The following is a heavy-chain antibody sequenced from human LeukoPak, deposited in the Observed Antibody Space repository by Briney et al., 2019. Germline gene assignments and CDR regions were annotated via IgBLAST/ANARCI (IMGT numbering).Heavy chain of an antibody. CDR3: ARVPLVEMAAYFDY. CDR2: IYYSGST. D-gene: IGHD5-24*01. Sequence: TSETLSLTCTVSDGSISSYYWSWIRQPPGKGLEWIGYIYYSGSTNYNPSLKSRVTISVDTSKNQFSLKLSSVTAADTAVYYCARVPLVEMAAYFDYWGQGTLVTVSS. V-gene: IGHV4-59*01. J-gene: IGHJ4*02. CDR1: DGSISSYY.